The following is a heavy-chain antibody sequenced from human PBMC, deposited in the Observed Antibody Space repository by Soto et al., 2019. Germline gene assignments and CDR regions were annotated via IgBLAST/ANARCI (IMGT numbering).Heavy chain of an antibody. V-gene: IGHV4-31*03. CDR2: IYYSGST. D-gene: IGHD3-3*01. CDR1: GGSISSGGYY. Sequence: SETLSLTCTVSGGSISSGGYYWSWIRQHPGKGLEWIGYIYYSGSTYYNPSLKSRVTISVDTSKNQFSLKLSSVTAADTAVYYCARHVGIRGLARTYHFRDNWFDPWGQGTLATVSS. J-gene: IGHJ5*02. CDR3: ARHVGIRGLARTYHFRDNWFDP.